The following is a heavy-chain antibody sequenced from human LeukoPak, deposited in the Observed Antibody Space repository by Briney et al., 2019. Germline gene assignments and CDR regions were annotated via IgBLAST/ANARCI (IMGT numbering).Heavy chain of an antibody. Sequence: ASVTVSCKVSGYTLTELSMHWVRQAPGKGLEWMGGFDPEDGETIYAQKFQGRVTMTEDTSTDTAYMELSSLRSEDTAVYYCATTPNELVIIGAGAFDIWGQGTMVTVSS. V-gene: IGHV1-24*01. D-gene: IGHD3-9*01. CDR2: FDPEDGET. J-gene: IGHJ3*02. CDR3: ATTPNELVIIGAGAFDI. CDR1: GYTLTELS.